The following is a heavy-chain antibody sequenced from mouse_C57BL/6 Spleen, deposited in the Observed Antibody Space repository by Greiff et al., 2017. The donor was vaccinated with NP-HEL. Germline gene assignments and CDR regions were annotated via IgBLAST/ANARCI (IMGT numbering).Heavy chain of an antibody. CDR3: AQGVVDSYAMDY. J-gene: IGHJ4*01. CDR1: GFNIKDYY. V-gene: IGHV14-2*01. CDR2: IDPEDGET. D-gene: IGHD1-1*01. Sequence: EVQLQQSGAELVKPGASVKLSCTASGFNIKDYYMHWVKQRTEQGLEWIGRIDPEDGETKYATKFQGKATITADTSSNTAYLQHSSLTSEDTAVYYCAQGVVDSYAMDYWGQGTSVTVSS.